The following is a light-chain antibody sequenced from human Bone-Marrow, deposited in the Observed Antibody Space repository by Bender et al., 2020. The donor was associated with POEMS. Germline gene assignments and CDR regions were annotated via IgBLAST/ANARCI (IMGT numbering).Light chain of an antibody. J-gene: IGLJ2*01. V-gene: IGLV3-10*01. CDR2: EDS. CDR1: ALPKKY. Sequence: SYELTQPPSVPVSPGQTARITCSGDALPKKYAYWYQQKSGQAPVLVIYEDSKRPSGIPERFSGSSSGAMATLTISGAQMEDDADYYCYSTDSSDNHWVFGGGTKLTVL. CDR3: YSTDSSDNHWV.